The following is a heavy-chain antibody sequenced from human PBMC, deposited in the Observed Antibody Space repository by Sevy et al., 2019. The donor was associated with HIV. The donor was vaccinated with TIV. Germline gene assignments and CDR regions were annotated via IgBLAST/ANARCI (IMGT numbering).Heavy chain of an antibody. CDR2: ISGSGGLT. V-gene: IGHV3-23*01. Sequence: GGSLRLSCAASGFTFSSYAMSWLRQAPGKGLEWVSVISGSGGLTYYADSVKGRFTISRDNSKNTLYLQMNSLRAEDTALYYCAKDGDGTGKYYYQMDVWGKGTTVTVSS. D-gene: IGHD2-21*02. CDR1: GFTFSSYA. CDR3: AKDGDGTGKYYYQMDV. J-gene: IGHJ6*03.